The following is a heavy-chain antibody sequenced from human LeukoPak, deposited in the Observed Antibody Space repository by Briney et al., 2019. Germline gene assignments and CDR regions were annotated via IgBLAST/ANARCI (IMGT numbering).Heavy chain of an antibody. D-gene: IGHD6-19*01. CDR1: GYTFTSYG. V-gene: IGHV1-18*01. CDR3: ARTHSSGWYSVGYYYMDV. J-gene: IGHJ6*03. Sequence: VASVKVSCKASGYTFTSYGISWVRQAPGQGLEGMGWISAYNGNTNYAQKLQGRVTMTTDTSTSTAYMDLRSLRSDDTAVYYCARTHSSGWYSVGYYYMDVWGKGTTVTVSS. CDR2: ISAYNGNT.